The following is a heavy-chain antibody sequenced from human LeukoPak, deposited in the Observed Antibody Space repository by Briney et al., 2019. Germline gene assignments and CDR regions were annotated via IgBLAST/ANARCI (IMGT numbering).Heavy chain of an antibody. D-gene: IGHD3-22*01. Sequence: GGSLRLSCAASGFTFSSYSMNWVRQAPGKGLEWVASISSSSSYIYYADAVKGRFTISRDNAKNSLYLKMNSLRAEDTAVYYCARDTTNSYYDSSGYVDAFDIWGHGTMVTVSS. CDR3: ARDTTNSYYDSSGYVDAFDI. J-gene: IGHJ3*02. V-gene: IGHV3-21*01. CDR2: ISSSSSYI. CDR1: GFTFSSYS.